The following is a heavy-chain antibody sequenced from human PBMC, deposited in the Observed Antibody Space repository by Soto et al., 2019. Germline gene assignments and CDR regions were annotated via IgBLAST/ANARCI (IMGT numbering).Heavy chain of an antibody. Sequence: SETLSLTCAVYGGSLSGYYWSWIRQPPGKGLEWIGEINHSVSTNYNPSLKSRVTISVDTSKNQFSLKLSSVTAADTAVYYCARLLRRSNYYFDYWGQGTLVTVSS. D-gene: IGHD7-27*01. CDR3: ARLLRRSNYYFDY. CDR1: GGSLSGYY. CDR2: INHSVST. J-gene: IGHJ4*02. V-gene: IGHV4-34*01.